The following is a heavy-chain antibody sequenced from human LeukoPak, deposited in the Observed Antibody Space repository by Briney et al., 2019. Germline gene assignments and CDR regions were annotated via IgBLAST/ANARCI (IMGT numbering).Heavy chain of an antibody. Sequence: GGSLRLSCAASGFTFSSYAMSWVRQAPGKGLEWVSYISSSGSTIYYADSVKGRFTVSRDNAKNSLYLQMNSLRAEDTAVYYCARDSITIFGVLNYWGQGTLVTVSS. CDR1: GFTFSSYA. D-gene: IGHD3-3*01. CDR3: ARDSITIFGVLNY. V-gene: IGHV3-48*01. J-gene: IGHJ4*02. CDR2: ISSSGSTI.